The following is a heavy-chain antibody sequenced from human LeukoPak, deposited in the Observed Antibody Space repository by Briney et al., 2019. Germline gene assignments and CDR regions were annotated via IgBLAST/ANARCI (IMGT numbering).Heavy chain of an antibody. CDR3: VKDAPLPFDF. Sequence: GGSLRLSCAASGFTFRDFAMNCCRRAPGPGREWVSAISGDAHSTYYADSLKGRFTISRDNSKNTLYLQMNSLRAADTATYFCVKDAPLPFDFWGQGALVIVSS. J-gene: IGHJ4*02. V-gene: IGHV3-23*01. CDR2: ISGDAHST. CDR1: GFTFRDFA.